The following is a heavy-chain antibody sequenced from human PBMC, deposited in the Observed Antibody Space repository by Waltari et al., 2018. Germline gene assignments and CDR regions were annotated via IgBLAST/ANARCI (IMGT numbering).Heavy chain of an antibody. D-gene: IGHD6-19*01. Sequence: QVQLVQSGAEVKKPGASVKVSCKASGYTFTGYYMHWVRQAPGQGLEWMGWINPNSGGTNYAQQFQGRVTMTRDTSISTAYMELSRLRSDDTAVYYCAREGSSSGWGSAEYFQHWGQGTLVTVSS. J-gene: IGHJ1*01. CDR1: GYTFTGYY. CDR3: AREGSSSGWGSAEYFQH. V-gene: IGHV1-2*02. CDR2: INPNSGGT.